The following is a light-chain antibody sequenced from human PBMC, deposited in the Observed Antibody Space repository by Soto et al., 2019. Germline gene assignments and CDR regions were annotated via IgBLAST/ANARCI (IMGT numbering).Light chain of an antibody. CDR3: QSYDTSLSGVI. J-gene: IGLJ2*01. CDR1: SSNIGAGYD. Sequence: QSVLTQTPSVSGAPGQKITMSCTGSSSNIGAGYDVHWYQQLPGAAPRLLIYADKNRPSGVPDRFSASNSGTSASLAITGLQGEDEAVYYCQSYDTSLSGVIFGAGTKVTVL. V-gene: IGLV1-40*01. CDR2: ADK.